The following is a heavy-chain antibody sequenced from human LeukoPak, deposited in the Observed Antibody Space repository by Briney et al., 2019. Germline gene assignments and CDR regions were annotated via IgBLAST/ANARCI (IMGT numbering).Heavy chain of an antibody. CDR2: IYYSGST. CDR3: ARFRLYYFDY. CDR1: GGSISSYY. J-gene: IGHJ4*02. V-gene: IGHV4-59*01. Sequence: PSETLSLTCTVSGGSISSYYWSWIRQPPGKGLEWIGYIYYSGSTNYNPSLKSRVTISVDTSKNQFSLKLSSVTAADTAVCYCARFRLYYFDYWGQGTLVTVSS.